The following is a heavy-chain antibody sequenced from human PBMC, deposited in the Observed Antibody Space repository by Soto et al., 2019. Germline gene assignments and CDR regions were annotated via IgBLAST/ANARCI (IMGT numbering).Heavy chain of an antibody. CDR2: IYYSGTT. CDR3: ARHFSGYGTIDY. D-gene: IGHD2-8*01. V-gene: IGHV4-31*03. Sequence: SETLSLTCTVSGGSISSGGHYWSWIRQYPGKVLEWIGYIYYSGTTYYSPSLQSRVIISVDTSNNQFSLKLSSVTAADTAVYYCARHFSGYGTIDYWGLGTLVT. J-gene: IGHJ4*02. CDR1: GGSISSGGHY.